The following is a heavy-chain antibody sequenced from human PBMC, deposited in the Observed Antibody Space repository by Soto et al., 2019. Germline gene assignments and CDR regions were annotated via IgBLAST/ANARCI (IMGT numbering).Heavy chain of an antibody. CDR1: GFNFDNYY. J-gene: IGHJ4*02. V-gene: IGHV3-7*01. Sequence: GGSLRLSCAASGFNFDNYYMAWVRQAPGKGLEWVANIKKDGSGSNYVDSLKGRFTISRDNAKNSLYPQMNNLRAEDSGVYFCARDTTGILDYWGQGTLVTVSS. D-gene: IGHD1-1*01. CDR3: ARDTTGILDY. CDR2: IKKDGSGS.